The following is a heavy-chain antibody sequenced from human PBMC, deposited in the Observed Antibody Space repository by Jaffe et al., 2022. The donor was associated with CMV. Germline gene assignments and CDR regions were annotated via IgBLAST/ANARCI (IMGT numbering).Heavy chain of an antibody. Sequence: EVQLVESGGGLVKPGGSLRLSCAASGFTFSSYSMNWVRQAPGKGLEWVSSISSSSSYIYYADSVKGRFTISRDNAKNSLYLQMNSLRAEDTAVYYCARVPDAQLRSPAYGMDVWGQGTTVTVSS. D-gene: IGHD3-3*01. CDR1: GFTFSSYS. CDR3: ARVPDAQLRSPAYGMDV. J-gene: IGHJ6*02. V-gene: IGHV3-21*01. CDR2: ISSSSSYI.